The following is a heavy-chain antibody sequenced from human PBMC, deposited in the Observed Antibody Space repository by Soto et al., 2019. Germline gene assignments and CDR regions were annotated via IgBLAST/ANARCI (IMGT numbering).Heavy chain of an antibody. CDR3: VRDRGYHAFDY. Sequence: HPGGSLRLSCAASGFTFSTSWMNWVRQAPGKGLEWVAGIKEDGSEKYYVDSVKGRFTISKDNAENSLELHMNRLRVEDTAVYYCVRDRGYHAFDYWGLGTLVTVS. CDR1: GFTFSTSW. CDR2: IKEDGSEK. J-gene: IGHJ4*02. D-gene: IGHD5-18*01. V-gene: IGHV3-7*01.